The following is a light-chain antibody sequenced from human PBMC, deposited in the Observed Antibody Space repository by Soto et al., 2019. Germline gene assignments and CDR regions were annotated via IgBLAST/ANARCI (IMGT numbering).Light chain of an antibody. J-gene: IGKJ1*01. CDR1: QSVSSD. CDR2: GAS. V-gene: IGKV3-15*01. Sequence: TQSPATLSVSPGERATLSCRASQSVSSDLAWYQQKPGQAPRLFIYGASTRATGIPARFSGSGSGTEFTLTISSLQSEDFAVYYCQQYNKWPWTFGQGTKVDIK. CDR3: QQYNKWPWT.